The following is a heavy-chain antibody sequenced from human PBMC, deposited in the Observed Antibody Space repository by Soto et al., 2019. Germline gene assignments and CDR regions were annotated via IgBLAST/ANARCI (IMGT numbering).Heavy chain of an antibody. D-gene: IGHD2-15*01. CDR3: ARQKLSTGDYFDN. CDR2: MSPNSGNT. Sequence: QVQLVQSGAEVKKPGSSVKVSCKASGYTFNSYEINWVRQATGQGLEWLGWMSPNSGNTGYAQKFPGRVTMTRNTSISTAYMELSSLRSEDTALYYCARQKLSTGDYFDNWGQGTLVTVSS. CDR1: GYTFNSYE. J-gene: IGHJ4*02. V-gene: IGHV1-8*01.